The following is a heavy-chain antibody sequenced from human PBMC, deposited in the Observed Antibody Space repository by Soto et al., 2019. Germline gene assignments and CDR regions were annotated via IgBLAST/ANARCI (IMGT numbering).Heavy chain of an antibody. Sequence: SETLSLTCTVSGASLSSYYWSWIRHPPGKGLEWIGSVSYSGNTKYNPSLKSRATKSVDTSKNQFSLNLSSVTAADTAVYYCVRGRYSSGWPDAFDIWGQGTMVTVSS. CDR2: VSYSGNT. D-gene: IGHD6-19*01. J-gene: IGHJ3*02. V-gene: IGHV4-59*01. CDR1: GASLSSYY. CDR3: VRGRYSSGWPDAFDI.